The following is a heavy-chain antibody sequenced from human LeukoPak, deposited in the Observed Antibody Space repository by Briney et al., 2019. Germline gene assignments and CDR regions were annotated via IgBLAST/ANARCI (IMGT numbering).Heavy chain of an antibody. CDR2: INSGGST. CDR3: AKDRIAGHDTFDI. V-gene: IGHV3-66*02. CDR1: GFTVSTNY. J-gene: IGHJ3*02. Sequence: GGSLRLSCAASGFTVSTNYMSWVRQAPGKGLEWVSLINSGGSTYYADSVKGRFTISRDNSKNTVYLQMNSLRAEDTAVYYCAKDRIAGHDTFDIWGQGTVVTVSS. D-gene: IGHD6-13*01.